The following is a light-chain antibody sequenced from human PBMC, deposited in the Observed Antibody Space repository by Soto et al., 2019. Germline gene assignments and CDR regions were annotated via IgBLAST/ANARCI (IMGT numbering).Light chain of an antibody. V-gene: IGKV3-15*01. J-gene: IGKJ5*01. CDR3: QQYNNWLIT. Sequence: EIVMTQSPDTLSVSPGERATLSCRASQSVSSNLAWYQQKPGQDPRLLIYGASTRATGIPARFSGSGSGTEFTLTISSLQSEDFAVYYCQQYNNWLITFGQGTRLEMK. CDR2: GAS. CDR1: QSVSSN.